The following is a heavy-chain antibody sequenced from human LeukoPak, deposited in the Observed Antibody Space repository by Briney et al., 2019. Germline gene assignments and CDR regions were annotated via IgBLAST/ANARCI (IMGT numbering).Heavy chain of an antibody. D-gene: IGHD2-2*01. V-gene: IGHV4-39*07. Sequence: SETLSLTCTVSGGSISSSSYYWGWIRQPPGKGLEWIGSIYYSGSTYYNPSLKSRATISIDTPKSQFSLKLNSVAAADTAVYFCASTDCSNTNCFGANWFDPWGQGTLVTVSS. CDR3: ASTDCSNTNCFGANWFDP. J-gene: IGHJ5*02. CDR2: IYYSGST. CDR1: GGSISSSSYY.